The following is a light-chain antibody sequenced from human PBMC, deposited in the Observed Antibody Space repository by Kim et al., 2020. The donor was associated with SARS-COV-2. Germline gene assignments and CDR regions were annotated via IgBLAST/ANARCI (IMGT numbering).Light chain of an antibody. CDR2: DAS. V-gene: IGKV3-11*01. J-gene: IGKJ4*01. CDR1: QSVGTY. CDR3: QQRSDWPPLT. Sequence: EIVLTQSPASLSLSPGERATLSCRASQSVGTYLAWYQQKPGQAPRLLIYDASNRATDIPARFSGSGSGTDFTLTISSLEPEDFAVYYFQQRSDWPPLTFGGGTKVDIK.